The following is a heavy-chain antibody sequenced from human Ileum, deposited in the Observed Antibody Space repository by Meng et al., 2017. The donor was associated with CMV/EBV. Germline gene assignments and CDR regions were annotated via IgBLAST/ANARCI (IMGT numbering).Heavy chain of an antibody. CDR3: AKTINGLVRGYGMDV. J-gene: IGHJ6*02. CDR1: GFTFSSYG. Sequence: GESLTISCAASGFTFSSYGMHWVRQAPGKGLEWVAFIRYDGSNKYYADSVKGRFTISRDNSKNTLYLQMNSQRAEDTAVYYCAKTINGLVRGYGMDVWGQGTTVTVSS. V-gene: IGHV3-30*02. CDR2: IRYDGSNK. D-gene: IGHD2-21*01.